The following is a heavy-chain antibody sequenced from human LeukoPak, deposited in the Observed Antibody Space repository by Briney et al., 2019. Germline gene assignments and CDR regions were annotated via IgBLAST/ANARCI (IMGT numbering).Heavy chain of an antibody. D-gene: IGHD5-24*01. CDR3: ANGGGDGYR. CDR2: ISYDGSNK. V-gene: IGHV3-30*18. J-gene: IGHJ4*02. Sequence: GGSLRLSCAASGFTFSSYGMHWVRQAPGKGLEWVAVISYDGSNKYYADSVKGRFTISRDDSKNTLYLQMNSLRAEDTAVYYCANGGGDGYRWGQGTLVTVSS. CDR1: GFTFSSYG.